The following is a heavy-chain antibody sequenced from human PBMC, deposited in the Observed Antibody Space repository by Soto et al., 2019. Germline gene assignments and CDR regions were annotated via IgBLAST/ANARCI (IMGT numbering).Heavy chain of an antibody. J-gene: IGHJ4*02. Sequence: EVQLVESGGGLVKPGVSLRLSCAASGFTFSSYSMNWVRQAPGKGLEWVSSISSSRSYISYADSVKGRFTISRDNAKNSRYLQMNSLRAEDTAVYYCVGSSWYRNDYWGQGTLVTVAA. V-gene: IGHV3-21*01. CDR3: VGSSWYRNDY. CDR2: ISSSRSYI. D-gene: IGHD6-13*01. CDR1: GFTFSSYS.